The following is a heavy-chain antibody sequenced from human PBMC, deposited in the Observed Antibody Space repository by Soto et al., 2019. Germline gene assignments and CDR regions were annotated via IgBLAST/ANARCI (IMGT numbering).Heavy chain of an antibody. CDR2: IIGSGGST. CDR1: GFTFNSYA. V-gene: IGHV3-23*01. J-gene: IGHJ4*02. D-gene: IGHD3-22*01. CDR3: AKDRNYYDSSGYDY. Sequence: PGGSLRLSCAASGFTFNSYAMSWVRQAPGKGLEWVSTIIGSGGSTYYADSVKGRFSVSRDNSKNTLYLQMNGLRAEDTAVYYCAKDRNYYDSSGYDYWGQGTLVTVSS.